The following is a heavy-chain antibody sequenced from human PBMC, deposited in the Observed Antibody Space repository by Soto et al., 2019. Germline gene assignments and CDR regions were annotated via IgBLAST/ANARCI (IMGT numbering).Heavy chain of an antibody. V-gene: IGHV5-51*01. D-gene: IGHD5-12*01. Sequence: GESLKISCKGSGYSFTSYWIGWVPQMPGKGLEWMGIIYPGDSDTRYSPSFQGQVTISADKSISTAYLQWSSLKASDTAMDYCARVATILSGYFDYWGQGTLVTVSS. CDR3: ARVATILSGYFDY. CDR1: GYSFTSYW. J-gene: IGHJ4*02. CDR2: IYPGDSDT.